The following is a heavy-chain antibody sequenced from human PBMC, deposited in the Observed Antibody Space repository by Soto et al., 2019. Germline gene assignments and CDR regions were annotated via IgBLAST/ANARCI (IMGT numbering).Heavy chain of an antibody. J-gene: IGHJ6*02. CDR2: IDWDDDK. V-gene: IGHV2-70*11. CDR3: ARVLSGYALASYYDYGMDV. CDR1: GFSLSTSGMC. D-gene: IGHD3-22*01. Sequence: SGPTLVNPTQTLTLTCTFSGFSLSTSGMCVSWIRQPPGKALEWLARIDWDDDKYYSTSLKTRLTISKDTSKNQVVLTMTNMDPVDTATYYCARVLSGYALASYYDYGMDVWGQGTTVTVSS.